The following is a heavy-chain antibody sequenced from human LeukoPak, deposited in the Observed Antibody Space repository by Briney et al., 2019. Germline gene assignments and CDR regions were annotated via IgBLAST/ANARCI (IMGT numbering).Heavy chain of an antibody. D-gene: IGHD3-22*01. CDR2: IKQDGSEK. V-gene: IGHV3-7*01. CDR3: ARVGSVVVTQSALDY. J-gene: IGHJ4*02. CDR1: GFTFSSYW. Sequence: GGSLRLSCAASGFTFSSYWMSWVREAPGKGLERVANIKQDGSEKHYVDSVKGRFTISSDNPKNSLYLQMNSLRAEDTAVYYCARVGSVVVTQSALDYWGQGTLVTVSS.